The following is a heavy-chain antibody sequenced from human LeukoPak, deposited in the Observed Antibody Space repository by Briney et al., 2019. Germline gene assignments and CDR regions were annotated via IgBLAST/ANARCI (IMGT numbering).Heavy chain of an antibody. V-gene: IGHV3-23*01. CDR2: ISSSGAYT. D-gene: IGHD5-12*01. Sequence: PGGSLRLSCAASGFTFSTYAMSWVRQAPGKGLEWVSAISSSGAYTYYAASVKGRFTISRDNAKNSLYLQMNSLRDEDTAVYYCARDNSRGYSGDFDYWGQGTLVTVSS. CDR3: ARDNSRGYSGDFDY. CDR1: GFTFSTYA. J-gene: IGHJ4*02.